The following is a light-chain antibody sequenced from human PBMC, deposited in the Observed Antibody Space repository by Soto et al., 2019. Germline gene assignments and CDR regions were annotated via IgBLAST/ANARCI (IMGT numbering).Light chain of an antibody. V-gene: IGKV3D-15*01. Sequence: LSVSPGQRATLSCRASQSVSTNLAWYQQKPGQAPRLLIYGASTRATGIPARFSGSGSGTELTLTISGLQSDDFAVYYCQQYSNWPPWTFGQGTRV. J-gene: IGKJ1*01. CDR1: QSVSTN. CDR3: QQYSNWPPWT. CDR2: GAS.